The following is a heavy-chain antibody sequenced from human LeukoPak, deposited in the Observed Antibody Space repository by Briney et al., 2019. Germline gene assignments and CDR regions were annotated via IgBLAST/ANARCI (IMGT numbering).Heavy chain of an antibody. CDR1: GYTFTGYY. J-gene: IGHJ4*02. V-gene: IGHV1-2*06. CDR3: ARAMKGYGDYGY. Sequence: ASVKVSCKASGYTFTGYYMHWVRQAPGQGLEWMGRINPNSGGTNYAQKFQGRVTMTRGTSISTAYMELSRLRSDDTAVYYCARAMKGYGDYGYWGQGTPVTVSS. CDR2: INPNSGGT. D-gene: IGHD4-17*01.